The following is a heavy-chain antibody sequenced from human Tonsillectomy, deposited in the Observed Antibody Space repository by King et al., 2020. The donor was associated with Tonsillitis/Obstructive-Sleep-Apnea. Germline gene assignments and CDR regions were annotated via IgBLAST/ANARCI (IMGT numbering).Heavy chain of an antibody. V-gene: IGHV3-30*09. CDR1: GFTLSGYA. J-gene: IGHJ1*01. CDR2: ISFDGDIK. Sequence: LVQSGGGVVQPGRSRRLSWAASGFTLSGYAMHWVRQAPGKGLEWVAVISFDGDIKYYADSVKGRFAISRDNSKNTLYLQMNSLRAEDTAVYYCAGALLWFGELLSEYFQHWGQGTLVTVSS. D-gene: IGHD3-10*01. CDR3: AGALLWFGELLSEYFQH.